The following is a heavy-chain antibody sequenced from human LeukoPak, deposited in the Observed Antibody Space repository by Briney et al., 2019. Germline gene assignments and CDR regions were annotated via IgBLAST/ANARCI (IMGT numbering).Heavy chain of an antibody. J-gene: IGHJ6*02. V-gene: IGHV3-64*04. CDR1: GFIFSSSA. Sequence: GGSLRLSCSVSGFIFSSSAMHWVRQAPGKGLEDVSGISTNGDRTYYADSVKGRFTISRDNAENSLYLQMNSLRVEDTALYYCTKDVTPGGADVWGQGTTVTVSS. CDR3: TKDVTPGGADV. D-gene: IGHD1-14*01. CDR2: ISTNGDRT.